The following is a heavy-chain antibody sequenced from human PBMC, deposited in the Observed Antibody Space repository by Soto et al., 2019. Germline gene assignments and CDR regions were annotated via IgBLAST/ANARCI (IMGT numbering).Heavy chain of an antibody. CDR3: VARAAVVNSPWFDP. CDR2: RYSTGTT. D-gene: IGHD1-1*01. V-gene: IGHV4-38-2*02. J-gene: IGHJ5*02. Sequence: SETLSLTCTVSGYSINSRYIWGWVRRPPGQGLEWIGSRYSTGTTYYNPSLRRRVKMSVDTSKNQLSLVLRSVTAADTAVYYCVARAAVVNSPWFDPWGQGTQVTVSS. CDR1: GYSINSRYI.